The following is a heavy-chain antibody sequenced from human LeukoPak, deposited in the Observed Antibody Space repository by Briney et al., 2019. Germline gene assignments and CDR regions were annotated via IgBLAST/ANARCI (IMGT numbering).Heavy chain of an antibody. D-gene: IGHD2-2*01. CDR1: GGSFSGYY. Sequence: SETLSLTCDVYGGSFSGYYWTWIRQPPGKGLEWIGEINHSGSTTYKPSLKSRVTISVDTSKNHFSLRLTSVTAADTAVYYCARGPCSTSCHRSWYFDYWGQGTLVTVSS. CDR2: INHSGST. J-gene: IGHJ4*02. V-gene: IGHV4-34*01. CDR3: ARGPCSTSCHRSWYFDY.